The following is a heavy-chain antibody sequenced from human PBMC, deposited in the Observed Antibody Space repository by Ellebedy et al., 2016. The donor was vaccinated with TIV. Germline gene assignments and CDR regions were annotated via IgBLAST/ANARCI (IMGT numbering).Heavy chain of an antibody. Sequence: GESLKISXAASGFAFSTYGMHWARPAPGKGLEWVAVISHEGTIIDYADSVKGRFTISRDNFKSTLYLQMNSLRAEDTAVYYCAKKKSGTNYEAFDYWGQGTLVTVSS. D-gene: IGHD4/OR15-4a*01. V-gene: IGHV3-30*18. J-gene: IGHJ4*02. CDR1: GFAFSTYG. CDR2: ISHEGTII. CDR3: AKKKSGTNYEAFDY.